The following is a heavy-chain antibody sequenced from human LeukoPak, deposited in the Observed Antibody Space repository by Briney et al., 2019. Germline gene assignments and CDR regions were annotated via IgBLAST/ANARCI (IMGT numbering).Heavy chain of an antibody. V-gene: IGHV3-48*01. Sequence: GGSLRLSCAASGFTFSSAWMNWVRQAPGKGLEWVSYISSSSSTIYYADSVKGRFTISRDNAKNSLYLQMNSLRAEDTAVYYCARGSGSYSFNLLGFDPWGQGTLVTVSS. CDR3: ARGSGSYSFNLLGFDP. CDR2: ISSSSSTI. CDR1: GFTFSSAW. J-gene: IGHJ5*02. D-gene: IGHD1-26*01.